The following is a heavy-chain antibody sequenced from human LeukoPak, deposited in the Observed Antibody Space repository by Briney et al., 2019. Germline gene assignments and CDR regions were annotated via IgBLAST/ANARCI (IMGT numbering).Heavy chain of an antibody. Sequence: PGGSLRLSCAASGFTFSDHYMDWVRQAPGKGLEWVGRTRNKANSYTTEYAASVKGRFSISRDDSKNSLYLQMSSLKTEDTAVYYCVRTSRTSWYPYDAFDIWGQGTMVTVSS. CDR1: GFTFSDHY. CDR3: VRTSRTSWYPYDAFDI. D-gene: IGHD6-13*01. J-gene: IGHJ3*02. V-gene: IGHV3-72*01. CDR2: TRNKANSYTT.